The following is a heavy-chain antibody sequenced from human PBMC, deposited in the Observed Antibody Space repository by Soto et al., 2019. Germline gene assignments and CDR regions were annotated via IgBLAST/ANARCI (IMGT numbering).Heavy chain of an antibody. CDR2: ISGSGGST. CDR1: GFTFSSYA. V-gene: IGHV3-23*01. CDR3: AKDRNMVRGVNTFDY. Sequence: EVQLLESGGGLVQPGGSLRLSCAASGFTFSSYAMSWVRQAPGKGLEWVSAISGSGGSTYYADSVKGRFTISRDNSKNTLYPQMNSLRAEDTAVYYCAKDRNMVRGVNTFDYWGQGTLVTVSS. J-gene: IGHJ4*02. D-gene: IGHD3-10*01.